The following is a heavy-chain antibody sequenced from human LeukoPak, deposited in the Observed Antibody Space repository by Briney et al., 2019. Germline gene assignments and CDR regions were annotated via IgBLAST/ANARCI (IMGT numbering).Heavy chain of an antibody. V-gene: IGHV1-2*02. J-gene: IGHJ4*02. D-gene: IGHD3-10*01. CDR2: INPNGGGT. CDR1: GYTFTDFY. CDR3: ARGSASGSRYPFDY. Sequence: GASVKVSCKSSGYTFTDFYIHWVRQAPGLGLEWMGWINPNGGGTNYAQKFQGSVTMTRDTSISTAYMELSSLTSDDTAVYSCARGSASGSRYPFDYWGQGTLVTVSS.